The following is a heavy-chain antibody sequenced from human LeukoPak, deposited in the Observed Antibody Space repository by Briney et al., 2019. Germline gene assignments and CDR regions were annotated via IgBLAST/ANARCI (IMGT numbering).Heavy chain of an antibody. CDR2: IYYSGST. Sequence: SETLSLTCTVSGGSISSSSYYWGWIRQPPGKGLEWIWSIYYSGSTYYNPSLKSRVTISVDTSKNQFSLKLSSVTAADTAVYYCADIVVVPAVTYYYYYYMDVWGKGTTVTVSS. D-gene: IGHD2-2*01. V-gene: IGHV4-39*01. CDR1: GGSISSSSYY. J-gene: IGHJ6*03. CDR3: ADIVVVPAVTYYYYYYMDV.